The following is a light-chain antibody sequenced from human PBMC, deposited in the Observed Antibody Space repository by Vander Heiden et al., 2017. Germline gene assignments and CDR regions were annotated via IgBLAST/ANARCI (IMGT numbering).Light chain of an antibody. CDR2: GTR. J-gene: IGLJ1*01. V-gene: IGLV1-40*01. CDR1: SSNIGPGYA. CDR3: QSSDSSLGGLV. Sequence: QSVLTQTPSVYGAPGQRVTIYCTGSSSNIGPGYAVQWYHKLLGTASKVVVVGTRNLPSVVTYRLSCSQACNSASTATTGLQSYEEADDYCQSSDSSLGGLVVGTGIKVTVL.